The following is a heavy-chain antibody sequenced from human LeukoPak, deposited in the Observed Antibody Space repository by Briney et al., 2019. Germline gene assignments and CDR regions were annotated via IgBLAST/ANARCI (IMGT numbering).Heavy chain of an antibody. CDR2: ISAYNGNA. J-gene: IGHJ5*02. CDR1: GYTFTGYG. Sequence: ASVKVSCKASGYTFTGYGISWVRQAPGQGLEWMGWISAYNGNANYAQKLQGRVTMTTDTSTSTAYMELRSLRSDDTAVYYCARHSTGYSSSWYWFDPWGQGTLVTVSS. V-gene: IGHV1-18*01. CDR3: ARHSTGYSSSWYWFDP. D-gene: IGHD6-13*01.